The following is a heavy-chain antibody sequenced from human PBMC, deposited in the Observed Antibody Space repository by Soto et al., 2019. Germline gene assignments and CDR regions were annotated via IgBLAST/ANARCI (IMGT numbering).Heavy chain of an antibody. J-gene: IGHJ6*02. Sequence: SETLSLTCAVSGGSISSGSYSWSWIRLSPGKGLEWIGYISNIGFTRYNPSLKSRVSISVDTSKNQFSLKLTSVTAADTAVYYFTTQGFGGLHGLVDVWGQGTTVTVSS. CDR1: GGSISSGSYS. D-gene: IGHD3-10*01. CDR2: ISNIGFT. V-gene: IGHV4-61*01. CDR3: TTQGFGGLHGLVDV.